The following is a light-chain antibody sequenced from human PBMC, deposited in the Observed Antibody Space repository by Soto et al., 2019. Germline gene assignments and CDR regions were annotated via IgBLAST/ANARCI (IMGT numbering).Light chain of an antibody. CDR1: SGDVGSYNL. CDR3: CSYAGSATFVV. J-gene: IGLJ2*01. Sequence: QSALTQPASVSGSPGQSITISCTGISGDVGSYNLVSWYQQHPGKAPKLMVYEGSKRPSGVSNRFSGSKSGNTASLTISGLQAEDDADYHCCSYAGSATFVVFGGGTKLTVL. CDR2: EGS. V-gene: IGLV2-23*03.